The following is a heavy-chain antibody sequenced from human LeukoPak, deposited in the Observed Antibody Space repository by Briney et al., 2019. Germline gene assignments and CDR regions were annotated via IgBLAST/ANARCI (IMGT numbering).Heavy chain of an antibody. CDR3: ARGISTHWFDP. J-gene: IGHJ5*02. D-gene: IGHD3-3*02. V-gene: IGHV4-34*01. Sequence: SETLSLTCSVFGGSFSEYYWSWIRQPPGKGLEWIGEINHSGSTNYNPSLRSRVTISVDTSKNQISLILNSVTAADTAVYYCARGISTHWFDPWGQGTLVIVSS. CDR1: GGSFSEYY. CDR2: INHSGST.